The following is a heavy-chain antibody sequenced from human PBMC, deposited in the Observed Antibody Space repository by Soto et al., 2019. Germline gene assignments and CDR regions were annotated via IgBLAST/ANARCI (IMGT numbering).Heavy chain of an antibody. CDR3: ARDRGYCTNGVCLYYYYYMDV. CDR2: ISSSSSTI. V-gene: IGHV3-48*01. CDR1: GFTFSSYS. Sequence: EVQLVESGGGLVQPGGSLRLSCAASGFTFSSYSMNWVRQAPGKGLEWVSDISSSSSTIYYADSVKGRFTISRDNTKNSLYLQMNSLRAEDTAVYYCARDRGYCTNGVCLYYYYYMDVWGKGTTVTVSS. J-gene: IGHJ6*03. D-gene: IGHD2-8*01.